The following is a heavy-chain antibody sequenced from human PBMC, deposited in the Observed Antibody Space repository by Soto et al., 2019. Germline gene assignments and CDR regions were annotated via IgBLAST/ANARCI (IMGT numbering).Heavy chain of an antibody. V-gene: IGHV1-18*01. CDR2: ISAYNGNT. Sequence: ASVKVSCKASVFTITRRGISWVRQAPGQGLEWMGWISAYNGNTNYAQKLQGRVTMTTDTSTSTAYMELRSLRSDDTAVYYCARDLDVQGNWFDPWGQGTLVTVSS. CDR1: VFTITRRG. CDR3: ARDLDVQGNWFDP. J-gene: IGHJ5*02.